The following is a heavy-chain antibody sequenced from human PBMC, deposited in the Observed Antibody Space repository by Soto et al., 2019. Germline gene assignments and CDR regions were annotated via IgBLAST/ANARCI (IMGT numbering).Heavy chain of an antibody. CDR3: GKDISPGGMDV. J-gene: IGHJ6*04. CDR1: GSTFQDYA. V-gene: IGHV3-9*01. Sequence: EVQQVESGGGLVQPGGSLRLSCAGSGSTFQDYAMHWIRQAPGKGLEWVSGIYYNSDRIDYADSVKGRFTISRDNARNSLYLQMNSLRTEDTAFYYCGKDISPGGMDVWGRGILVTVSS. CDR2: IYYNSDRI.